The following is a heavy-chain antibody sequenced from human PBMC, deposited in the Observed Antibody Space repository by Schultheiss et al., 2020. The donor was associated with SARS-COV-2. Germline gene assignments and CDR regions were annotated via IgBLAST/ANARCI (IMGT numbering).Heavy chain of an antibody. Sequence: SETLSLTCTVSGGSISSGDYYWSWIRQPPGKGLEWIGYIYYSGSTYYNPSLKSRVTISVDTSKNQFSLKLSSVTAADTAVYYCARFKAVAGTPFDYWGQGTLVTVSS. CDR1: GGSISSGDYY. V-gene: IGHV4-30-4*02. CDR2: IYYSGST. J-gene: IGHJ4*02. CDR3: ARFKAVAGTPFDY. D-gene: IGHD6-19*01.